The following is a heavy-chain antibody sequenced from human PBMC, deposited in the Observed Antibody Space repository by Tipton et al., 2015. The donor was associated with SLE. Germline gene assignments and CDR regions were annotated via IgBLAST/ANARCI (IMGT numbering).Heavy chain of an antibody. Sequence: TLSLTCAVYGGSFSGYYWTWIRQSPGKGLEWIGEIDHSGSTNYNPSLKSRVTISVDTSKNQFSLKLSSVTAADTAVYYCAAIPGVAAAWGQGTLVTVSS. V-gene: IGHV4-34*01. CDR1: GGSFSGYY. CDR2: IDHSGST. CDR3: AAIPGVAAA. D-gene: IGHD2-15*01. J-gene: IGHJ5*02.